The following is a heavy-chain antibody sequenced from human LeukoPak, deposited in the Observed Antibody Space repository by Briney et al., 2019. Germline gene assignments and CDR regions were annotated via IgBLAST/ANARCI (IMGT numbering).Heavy chain of an antibody. CDR1: GFTFSSYS. CDR3: ARWGTYCGGDCYFEYFQH. D-gene: IGHD2-21*02. V-gene: IGHV3-21*01. Sequence: GGSLRLSCAASGFTFSSYSMNWVRQAPGKGLEWVSSISSSSSYIYYADSVKGRFTISRDNAKNSLYLQMNSLRAEDTAVYYCARWGTYCGGDCYFEYFQHWGQGTLGTVSS. CDR2: ISSSSSYI. J-gene: IGHJ1*01.